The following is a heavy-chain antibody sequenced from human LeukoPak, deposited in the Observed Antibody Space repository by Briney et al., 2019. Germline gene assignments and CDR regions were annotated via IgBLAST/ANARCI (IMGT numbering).Heavy chain of an antibody. Sequence: PGGSLRLSCAASGFTFSSYEMNWVRQAPGKGLECVSGITGSGGRTYYADSVKGRFTISRDNSKNTLYLQMSSLRAEDTAVYYCAKRDYSDSNTYAPLFDYWGQGTLVTVSS. J-gene: IGHJ4*02. D-gene: IGHD3-22*01. CDR3: AKRDYSDSNTYAPLFDY. V-gene: IGHV3-23*01. CDR1: GFTFSSYE. CDR2: ITGSGGRT.